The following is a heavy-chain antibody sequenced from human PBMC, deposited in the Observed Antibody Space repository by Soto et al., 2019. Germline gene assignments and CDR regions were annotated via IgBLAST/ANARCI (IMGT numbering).Heavy chain of an antibody. CDR1: GFSFSTYL. J-gene: IGHJ6*02. Sequence: GGSLRLSCAASGFSFSTYLMSWVRQAPGKGLEWVANIKQGGNEKFYVDSVKGRLTISRDNDKKSLYLQMDSLRVEDTAVYYCVGALTYEVPYYYYGMDVWGQGTTVTSP. V-gene: IGHV3-7*01. CDR3: VGALTYEVPYYYYGMDV. D-gene: IGHD3-16*01. CDR2: IKQGGNEK.